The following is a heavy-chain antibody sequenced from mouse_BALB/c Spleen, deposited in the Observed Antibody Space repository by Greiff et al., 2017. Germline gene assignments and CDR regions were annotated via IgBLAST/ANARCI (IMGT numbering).Heavy chain of an antibody. J-gene: IGHJ2*01. CDR2: ISYSGST. D-gene: IGHD2-1*01. V-gene: IGHV3-2*02. CDR1: GYSITSDYA. Sequence: DVQLQESGPGLVKPSQSLSLTCTVTGYSITSDYAWNWIRQFPGNKLEWMGYISYSGSTSYNPSLKSRISITRDTSKNQFYLQLNSVTTEDTATYYCARDYGNYWGKGTTLTVSS. CDR3: ARDYGNY.